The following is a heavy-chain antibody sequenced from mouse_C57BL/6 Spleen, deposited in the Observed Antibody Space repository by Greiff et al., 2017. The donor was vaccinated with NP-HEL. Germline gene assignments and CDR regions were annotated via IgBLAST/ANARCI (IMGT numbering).Heavy chain of an antibody. CDR1: GFTFSDYG. CDR2: ISSGSSTI. D-gene: IGHD1-1*01. CDR3: ARGTTSWFAY. J-gene: IGHJ3*01. Sequence: EVQLVESGGGLMKPGGSLKLSCAASGFTFSDYGMHWVRQAPEKGLEWVAYISSGSSTIYYADTVKGRFTISRDNAKNTLFLQMTSLRSEDTAMYYCARGTTSWFAYWGQGTLVTVSA. V-gene: IGHV5-17*01.